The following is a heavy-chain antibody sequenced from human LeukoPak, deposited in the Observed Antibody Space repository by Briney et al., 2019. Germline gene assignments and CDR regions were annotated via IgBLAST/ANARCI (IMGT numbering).Heavy chain of an antibody. V-gene: IGHV3-23*01. Sequence: AGGSLRLSCAASGFTFSSYAMSSVRQAPAKGLEWVSFISGSGGSTYYADSVKGRFTISRDNSKNTLYLQMNSLRAEDTAKYYCASLYYDFWSGYRTGADYWGQGTLVTVSS. CDR3: ASLYYDFWSGYRTGADY. CDR2: ISGSGGST. D-gene: IGHD3-3*01. J-gene: IGHJ4*02. CDR1: GFTFSSYA.